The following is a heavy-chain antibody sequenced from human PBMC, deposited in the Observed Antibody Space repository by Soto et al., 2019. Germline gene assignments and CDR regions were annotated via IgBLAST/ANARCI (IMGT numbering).Heavy chain of an antibody. CDR1: GFTFSSYG. J-gene: IGHJ6*02. Sequence: QVQLVESGGGVVQPGRSLRLSCAASGFTFSSYGMHWVRQAPGKGLEWVAVIWYDGSNKYYADSVKGRFTISRDNSKNTLYLQMNSLRAEDTAVYYCARDGVASVCSGGSCYSDYYYYGMEVWGQGTTVTVSS. CDR3: ARDGVASVCSGGSCYSDYYYYGMEV. D-gene: IGHD2-15*01. V-gene: IGHV3-33*01. CDR2: IWYDGSNK.